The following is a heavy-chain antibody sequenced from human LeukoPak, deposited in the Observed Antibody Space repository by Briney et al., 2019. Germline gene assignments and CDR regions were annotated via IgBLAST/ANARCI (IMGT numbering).Heavy chain of an antibody. CDR3: ARADRQQLVRQRWGFDY. D-gene: IGHD6-13*01. V-gene: IGHV4-59*12. J-gene: IGHJ4*02. CDR2: IYYSGST. Sequence: SETLSLTCTVSGGSISSYYWSWIRQPPGKGLEWIGYIYYSGSTNYNPSLKSRVTISVDTSKNQFSLKLRSVTAADTAVYYCARADRQQLVRQRWGFDYWGQGTLVIVSS. CDR1: GGSISSYY.